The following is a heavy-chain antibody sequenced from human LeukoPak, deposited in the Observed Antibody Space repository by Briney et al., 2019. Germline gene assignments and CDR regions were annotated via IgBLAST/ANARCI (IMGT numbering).Heavy chain of an antibody. V-gene: IGHV3-9*01. J-gene: IGHJ4*02. CDR2: ISWNSGSI. Sequence: GGSLRLSCAASGFTFDDYAMHWVRQAPGKGLEWVSGISWNSGSIGYADSVKGRFTISRDNAKNSLYLQMNSLRAEDTALYYCAKDMGSTVTTSLDYWAREPWSPSPQ. CDR3: AKDMGSTVTTSLDY. D-gene: IGHD4-17*01. CDR1: GFTFDDYA.